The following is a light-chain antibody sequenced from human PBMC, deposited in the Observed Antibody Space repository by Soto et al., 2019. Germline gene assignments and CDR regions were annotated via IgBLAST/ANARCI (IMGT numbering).Light chain of an antibody. V-gene: IGKV1-9*01. Sequence: DIQLTQSPSFLSASVGDRVTITCRASQGISSYLAWYQQRPGKAPKFLMYAAPTLQSGVPSRFSGSGSGTEFALTISSLQPEDFATYYCQQLNNYPLTFVGGTKVEI. CDR3: QQLNNYPLT. CDR2: AAP. CDR1: QGISSY. J-gene: IGKJ4*01.